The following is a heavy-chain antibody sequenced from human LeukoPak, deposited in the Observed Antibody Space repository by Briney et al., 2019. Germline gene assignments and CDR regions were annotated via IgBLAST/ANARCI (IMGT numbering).Heavy chain of an antibody. V-gene: IGHV4-59*01. Sequence: SETLSLTCTVSGGSISSYYWSWIRQPPGKGLEWIGYIYYSGSTNYNPSLKSRVTISVDTSKNQFSLKLSSVTAADTAVYYCARGDVLRYFDWLLGFDYWGRGTLVTVSS. CDR2: IYYSGST. D-gene: IGHD3-9*01. CDR1: GGSISSYY. J-gene: IGHJ4*02. CDR3: ARGDVLRYFDWLLGFDY.